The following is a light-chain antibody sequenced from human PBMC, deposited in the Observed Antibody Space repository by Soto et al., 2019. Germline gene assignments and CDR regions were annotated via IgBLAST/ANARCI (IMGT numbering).Light chain of an antibody. CDR3: QQYADWPKT. J-gene: IGKJ1*01. Sequence: EIGITQSPATLDVCRGERACRSRRASQSVSDRVVWYQQKSGQAPSLLIYAASTRAAGVPARFSGGGSGTEFTLPISRLQSEDSAAFFCQQYADWPKTFGQGTKVDIK. CDR1: QSVSDR. V-gene: IGKV3-15*01. CDR2: AAS.